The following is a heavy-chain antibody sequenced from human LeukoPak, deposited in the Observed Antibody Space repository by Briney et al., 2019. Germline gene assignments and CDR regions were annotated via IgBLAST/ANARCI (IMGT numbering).Heavy chain of an antibody. V-gene: IGHV3-21*01. CDR3: ARDLADYSDY. CDR1: GFTFSTYS. Sequence: GGSLRLSCAASGFTFSTYSMNWVRQAPGKGLEWVSSISTSGTYIYYADSLKGRFTIPRDNAKNSLYLQMHSLRAEDTAVYYCARDLADYSDYWGQGTLVTVSS. CDR2: ISTSGTYI. J-gene: IGHJ4*02. D-gene: IGHD2-21*01.